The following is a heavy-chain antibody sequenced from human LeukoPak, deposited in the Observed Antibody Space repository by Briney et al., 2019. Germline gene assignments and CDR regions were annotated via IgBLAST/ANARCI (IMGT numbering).Heavy chain of an antibody. J-gene: IGHJ6*03. CDR2: IKSKTDGGTT. Sequence: GGSLRLSCAASGFTFSNAWMSWVRQAPGKGLEWVGRIKSKTDGGTTDYAAPVKGRFTISRDDSKNTLYLQMNSLKTEDTAVYFCTTHRSVPYYYYYMDVWGKGTTVTVSS. CDR3: TTHRSVPYYYYYMDV. CDR1: GFTFSNAW. V-gene: IGHV3-15*01.